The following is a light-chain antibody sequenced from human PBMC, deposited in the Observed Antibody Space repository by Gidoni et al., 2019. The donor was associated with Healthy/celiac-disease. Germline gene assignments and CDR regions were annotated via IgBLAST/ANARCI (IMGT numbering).Light chain of an antibody. J-gene: IGKJ5*01. CDR1: QDISNY. CDR3: LQYDNLPHT. V-gene: IGKV1-33*01. Sequence: DIQMTPSPPSLSASVGDRVTITCQASQDISNYLNWYQQKPGKAPKLLIYEASNWETGVPSRFSGSGSGTDFTFTISSLQPEDIATYYCLQYDNLPHTFGQXTRLEIK. CDR2: EAS.